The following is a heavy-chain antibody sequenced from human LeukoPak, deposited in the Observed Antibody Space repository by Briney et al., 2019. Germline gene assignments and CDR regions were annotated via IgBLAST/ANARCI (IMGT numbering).Heavy chain of an antibody. CDR1: GFTFGDHA. V-gene: IGHV3-49*04. Sequence: PGRSLRLSCTGSGFTFGDHAMAWVRQAPGKGLEWVGFIRSEAYGETTEDAASVRDRFTISRDNSRSVAYLQMNSLKTEDTAMYYCARGPILLWLHNGMDVWGQGTTVTVSS. D-gene: IGHD3-10*01. CDR3: ARGPILLWLHNGMDV. J-gene: IGHJ6*02. CDR2: IRSEAYGETT.